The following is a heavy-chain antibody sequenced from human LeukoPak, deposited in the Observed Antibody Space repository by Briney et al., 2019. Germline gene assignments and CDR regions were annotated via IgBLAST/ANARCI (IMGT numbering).Heavy chain of an antibody. CDR2: NCQRGST. Sequence: PSETLSLTCTVSGYSISSGYYRGWIRPPPGEGLEWIGINCQRGSTYYNPSLKSRVTISVDTSKNQFSLKLSSVTAADTAVYYCARVARAGYSYGLEWVTWCDPWGQGTLVTVSS. V-gene: IGHV4-38-2*02. J-gene: IGHJ5*02. CDR1: GYSISSGYY. CDR3: ARVARAGYSYGLEWVTWCDP. D-gene: IGHD5-18*01.